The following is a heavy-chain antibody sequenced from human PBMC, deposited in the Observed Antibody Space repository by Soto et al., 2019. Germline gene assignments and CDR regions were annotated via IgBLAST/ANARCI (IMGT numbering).Heavy chain of an antibody. CDR1: GGSISSYY. J-gene: IGHJ4*02. V-gene: IGHV4-59*01. CDR2: MYFGGSF. Sequence: SETLSLTCTVSGGSISSYYWSWIRKPPGKGLEWLGFMYFGGSFNYNPSLKSRVTISVDTSKNQFSLKLSFLTSADTAVYYCARGGWKLFDYWGQGTLVTVSS. CDR3: ARGGWKLFDY. D-gene: IGHD6-19*01.